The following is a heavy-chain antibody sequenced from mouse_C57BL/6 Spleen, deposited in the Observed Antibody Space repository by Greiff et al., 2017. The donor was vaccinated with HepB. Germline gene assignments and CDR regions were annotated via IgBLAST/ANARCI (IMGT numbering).Heavy chain of an antibody. CDR1: GFTFSDYG. CDR2: ISSGSSTI. V-gene: IGHV5-17*01. Sequence: EVQLQESGGGLVKPGGSLKLSCAASGFTFSDYGMHWVRQAPEKGLEWVAYISSGSSTIYYADTVKGRFTISRDNAKNTLFLQMTSLRSEDTAMYYCARSIYGSSYWYFDVWGTGTTVTVSS. D-gene: IGHD1-1*01. CDR3: ARSIYGSSYWYFDV. J-gene: IGHJ1*03.